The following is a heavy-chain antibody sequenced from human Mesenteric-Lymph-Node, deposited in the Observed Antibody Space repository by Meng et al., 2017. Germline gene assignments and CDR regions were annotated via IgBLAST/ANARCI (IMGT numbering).Heavy chain of an antibody. V-gene: IGHV3-7*01. Sequence: GESLQISCAAPGLTFSNYWMTWVRQAQGKGLEWVASIKQDGSEKYYDDSVKGRFTISRDNAENSLYLQMNSMRAEDTAVYYCARDQREAYCSGGSGYSGHFYDYWGQGTLVTVSS. CDR2: IKQDGSEK. CDR1: GLTFSNYW. D-gene: IGHD2-15*01. CDR3: ARDQREAYCSGGSGYSGHFYDY. J-gene: IGHJ4*02.